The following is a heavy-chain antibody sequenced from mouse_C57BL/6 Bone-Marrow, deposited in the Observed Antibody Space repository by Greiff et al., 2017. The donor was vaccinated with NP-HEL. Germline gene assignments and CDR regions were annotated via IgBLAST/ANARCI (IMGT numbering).Heavy chain of an antibody. CDR3: ARQTAQATDY. CDR2: ISSGGSYT. D-gene: IGHD3-2*02. Sequence: EVKLVESGGDLVKPGGSLKLSCAASGFTFSSYGMSWVRQTPDKRLEWVATISSGGSYTYYPDSVKGRFTISRDNAKNTLYLQMSSLKSEDTAMYYCARQTAQATDYWGQGTTLTVSS. V-gene: IGHV5-6*01. J-gene: IGHJ2*01. CDR1: GFTFSSYG.